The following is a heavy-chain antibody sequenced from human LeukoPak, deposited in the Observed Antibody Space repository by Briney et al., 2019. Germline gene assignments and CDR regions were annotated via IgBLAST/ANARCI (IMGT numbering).Heavy chain of an antibody. CDR1: GGSISSSSYY. Sequence: SETLSLTCTVSGGSISSSSYYWGWIRQPPGKGLEWIGSIYYSGSTYYNPSLKSRVTISVDTSKNQFSLKLSSVTAADTAVYYCARYGSANHYFDYWGQGTLVTVSS. CDR2: IYYSGST. J-gene: IGHJ4*02. D-gene: IGHD3-10*01. CDR3: ARYGSANHYFDY. V-gene: IGHV4-39*07.